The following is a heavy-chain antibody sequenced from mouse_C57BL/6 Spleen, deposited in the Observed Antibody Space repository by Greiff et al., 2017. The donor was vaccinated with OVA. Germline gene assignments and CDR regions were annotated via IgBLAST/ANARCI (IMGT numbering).Heavy chain of an antibody. J-gene: IGHJ4*01. CDR2: IYPSDSET. V-gene: IGHV1-61*01. CDR3: ARFSVVATGYNAMDY. CDR1: GYTFTSYW. Sequence: VQLQQPGAELVRPGSSVKLSCKASGYTFTSYWMDWVKQRPGQGLEWIGNIYPSDSETHYNQKFKDKATLTVDKSSSTAYMQLSSLTSEDSAVYYCARFSVVATGYNAMDYWGQGTSVTVSS. D-gene: IGHD1-1*01.